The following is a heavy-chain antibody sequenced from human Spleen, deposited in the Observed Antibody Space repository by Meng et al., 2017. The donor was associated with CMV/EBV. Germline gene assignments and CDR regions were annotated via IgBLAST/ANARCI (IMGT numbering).Heavy chain of an antibody. CDR1: RNTLADYH. V-gene: IGHV1-2*02. J-gene: IGHJ2*01. Sequence: ASRNTLADYHLHWVRQAPGRGLEWMGWINSHSGETNYAQNFQDRVTMTRDTSLNTGYMDLTSLKSDDTAVYYCTRRGSYWYWYFDVWGRGTLVTVSS. CDR3: TRRGSYWYWYFDV. CDR2: INSHSGET. D-gene: IGHD6-19*01.